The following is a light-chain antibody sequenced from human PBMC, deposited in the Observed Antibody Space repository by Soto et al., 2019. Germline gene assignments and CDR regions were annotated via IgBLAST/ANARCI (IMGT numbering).Light chain of an antibody. V-gene: IGKV3-11*01. CDR3: QQRSNWPYT. CDR2: DAS. CDR1: QSVSSY. Sequence: EIVLTQSPATLSLSPGERATLSCRASQSVSSYLAWYKQKPGQAPRLLIYDASNRATGIPARFSGSGSGTDFTLTISSLEPEDFAVYYCQQRSNWPYTFGQGT. J-gene: IGKJ2*01.